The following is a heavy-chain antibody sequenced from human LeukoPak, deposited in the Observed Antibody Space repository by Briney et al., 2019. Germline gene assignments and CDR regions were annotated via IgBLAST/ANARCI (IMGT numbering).Heavy chain of an antibody. CDR2: ILDSGYST. D-gene: IGHD3-16*01. CDR3: AKLGGHPLHNYYVGV. V-gene: IGHV3-23*01. CDR1: GFTFSSYA. J-gene: IGHJ6*03. Sequence: GGSLGLSCAASGFTFSSYAMSWVRQAPGKGLEWVSGILDSGYSTYYANSVKGRFTISRDNSNNTLYLQMNSLRAEDTAVYYCAKLGGHPLHNYYVGVWGKGTTVAVSS.